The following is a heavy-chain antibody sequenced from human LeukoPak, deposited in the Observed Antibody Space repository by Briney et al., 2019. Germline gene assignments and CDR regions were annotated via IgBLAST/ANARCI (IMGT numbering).Heavy chain of an antibody. V-gene: IGHV4-59*01. J-gene: IGHJ4*02. Sequence: PSETLSLTCTVSGYSINSNYYWGWIRQPPGKGLEWIGYIYYSGSTNYNPSLKSRVTISVDTSKNQFSLKLSSVTAADTAVYYCARERGYGSGSCFYFDYWGQETLVTVSS. CDR1: GYSINSNYY. CDR2: IYYSGST. CDR3: ARERGYGSGSCFYFDY. D-gene: IGHD3-10*01.